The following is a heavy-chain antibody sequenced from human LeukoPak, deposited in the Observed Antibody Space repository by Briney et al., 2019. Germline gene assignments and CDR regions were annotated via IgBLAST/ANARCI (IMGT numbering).Heavy chain of an antibody. CDR2: IWYDGSNK. J-gene: IGHJ6*02. D-gene: IGHD2-15*01. CDR3: ARVDLLLLNYYYYGMDV. CDR1: GFTFSSYG. Sequence: PGGSLRLSCAASGFTFSSYGMHWVRQAPGKGLEWVAVIWYDGSNKYYADSVKGRFTISRDNSKNTLYLQMNSLRAEDTAVYYCARVDLLLLNYYYYGMDVWGQGTLVTVSS. V-gene: IGHV3-33*01.